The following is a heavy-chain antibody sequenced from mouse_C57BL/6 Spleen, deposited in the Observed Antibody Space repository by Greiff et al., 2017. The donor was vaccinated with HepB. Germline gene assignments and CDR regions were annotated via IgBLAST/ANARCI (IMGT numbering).Heavy chain of an antibody. D-gene: IGHD2-5*01. CDR3: ARGYYSNPWFAY. Sequence: QVQLQQPGAELVRPGSSVKLSCKASGYTFTSYWMHWVKQSPIQGLEWIGNIDPSDSETHYNQKFKDKATLTVDKSSSTAYMQLSSLTSEDSAVYYCARGYYSNPWFAYWGQGTLVTVSA. J-gene: IGHJ3*01. V-gene: IGHV1-52*01. CDR2: IDPSDSET. CDR1: GYTFTSYW.